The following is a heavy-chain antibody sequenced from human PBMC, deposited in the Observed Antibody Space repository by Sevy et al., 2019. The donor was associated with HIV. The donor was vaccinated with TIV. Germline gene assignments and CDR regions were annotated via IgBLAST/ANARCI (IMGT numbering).Heavy chain of an antibody. D-gene: IGHD2-8*02. CDR1: GFSFSNYA. V-gene: IGHV3-23*01. J-gene: IGHJ6*02. Sequence: GASLRLSCAASGFSFSNYAMSWVRQAPGKGLEWVSTLIGGGSRTYYADSVTGRFTISIDNSRNTLYLQMNSLRAEDTVVYYCAKRRVQSGLSGGGANYGWDVCGQGTTVTVSS. CDR2: LIGGGSRT. CDR3: AKRRVQSGLSGGGANYGWDV.